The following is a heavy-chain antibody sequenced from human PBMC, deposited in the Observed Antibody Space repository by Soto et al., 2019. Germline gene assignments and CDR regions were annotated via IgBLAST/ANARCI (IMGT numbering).Heavy chain of an antibody. D-gene: IGHD1-26*01. V-gene: IGHV3-30*18. CDR3: AKDGGIGGPQSGYYGMDV. CDR2: ISYDGSNK. Sequence: QVQLVESGGGVVQPGRSLRLSCAASGFTFSSYGMHWVRQAPGKGLEWVAVISYDGSNKYYADSVKGRFTISRDNSKNTLFLKRNRVGAGDAAVYYGAKDGGIGGPQSGYYGMDVWGQGTTVTVSS. CDR1: GFTFSSYG. J-gene: IGHJ6*02.